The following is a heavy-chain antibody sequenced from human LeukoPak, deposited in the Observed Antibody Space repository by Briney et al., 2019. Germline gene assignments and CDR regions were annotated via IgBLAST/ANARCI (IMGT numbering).Heavy chain of an antibody. Sequence: GGSVKVSCKASGYTFTSYAMNWVRQAPGQGLEWMGWINTNTGNPTYAQGFTGRFVFSFDTSVSTAYLQISSLKAEDTAVYYCARDSSWYPYYFDYWGQGTLVTVSS. CDR2: INTNTGNP. V-gene: IGHV7-4-1*02. CDR3: ARDSSWYPYYFDY. CDR1: GYTFTSYA. D-gene: IGHD6-13*01. J-gene: IGHJ4*02.